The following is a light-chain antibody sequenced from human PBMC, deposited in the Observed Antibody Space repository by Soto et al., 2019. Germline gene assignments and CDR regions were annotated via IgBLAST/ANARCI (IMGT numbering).Light chain of an antibody. CDR3: QQSVSLPLS. CDR1: GDLTQY. V-gene: IGKV1-33*01. J-gene: IGKJ4*01. CDR2: DAS. Sequence: DIQMTPSPSSLSASIGDRITIPCQASGDLTQYLHWSHHKSQSAPKLLIYDASNLNTGVPARFSGSGFGTHFIFNISSLQPDDAATYYCQQSVSLPLSFGRGTRLEI.